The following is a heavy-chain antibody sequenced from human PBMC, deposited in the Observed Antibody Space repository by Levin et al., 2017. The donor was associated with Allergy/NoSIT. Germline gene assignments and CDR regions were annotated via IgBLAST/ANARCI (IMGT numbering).Heavy chain of an antibody. J-gene: IGHJ4*02. CDR1: GYTFNTYG. V-gene: IGHV1-18*01. D-gene: IGHD3-22*01. Sequence: KHGESLKISCKASGYTFNTYGISWVRQAPGQGLEWMGWISGQNGKTNYAQKVQGRITMTTDTSTNTAYMELRSLRSDDTAVYYCARSGDDSSGYYPYDNWGQGTLVTVSS. CDR3: ARSGDDSSGYYPYDN. CDR2: ISGQNGKT.